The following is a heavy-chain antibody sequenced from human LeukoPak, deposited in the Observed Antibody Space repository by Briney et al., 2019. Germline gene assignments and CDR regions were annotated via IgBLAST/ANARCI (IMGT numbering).Heavy chain of an antibody. D-gene: IGHD4-4*01. V-gene: IGHV2-5*01. CDR1: GFSLSTTGVG. CDR2: IYWNDDE. CDR3: AHRLQYSNWFDP. Sequence: SGPTLVNPTQTLTLTCTFSGFSLSTTGVGVGWIRQPPGKALEWLALIYWNDDERYSPSLKNRLAITKDTSKNQVVLTMTNMDPVDTATYYCAHRLQYSNWFDPWGQGTLVTVSS. J-gene: IGHJ5*02.